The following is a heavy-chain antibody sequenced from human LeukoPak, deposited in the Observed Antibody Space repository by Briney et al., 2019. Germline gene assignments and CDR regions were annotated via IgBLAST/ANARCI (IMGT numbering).Heavy chain of an antibody. Sequence: GASVKVSCKASGYTFTGYYVHWVRQAPGQGLEWMGWINPNSGVTKYAQKFQGRVTMTRDTSISTAYMELSRLRSDDTAVYYCARERIVGSTSFDYWGQGTLVTVYS. CDR2: INPNSGVT. D-gene: IGHD1-26*01. CDR1: GYTFTGYY. J-gene: IGHJ4*02. V-gene: IGHV1-2*02. CDR3: ARERIVGSTSFDY.